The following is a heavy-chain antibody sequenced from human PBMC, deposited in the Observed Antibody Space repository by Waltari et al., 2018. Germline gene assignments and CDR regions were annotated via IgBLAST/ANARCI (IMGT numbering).Heavy chain of an antibody. J-gene: IGHJ4*02. Sequence: EVQLLESGGGLVQPGGSLRLSCAASGFTFRRYAMCWLRQVPGKGLEWVSAISGSGGSTYYADSVKGRFTISRDKSKNTLYLQMNSLRAEDTAVYYCAKGSWSGYYNYWGQGTLVTVSS. CDR2: ISGSGGST. CDR3: AKGSWSGYYNY. V-gene: IGHV3-23*01. CDR1: GFTFRRYA. D-gene: IGHD3-3*01.